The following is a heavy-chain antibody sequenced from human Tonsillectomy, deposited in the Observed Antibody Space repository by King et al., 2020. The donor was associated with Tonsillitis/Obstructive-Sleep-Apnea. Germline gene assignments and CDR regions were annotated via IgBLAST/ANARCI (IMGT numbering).Heavy chain of an antibody. Sequence: QLVQSGAGVKKPGASVKVSCKASGYTFTDYFIHWVRQAPGQGLEWMGWINPNRGGTNYAQKFQGRVTMTRDTSIRTIYMELSRLRSDDTAVYYCASIAGEGYALPYYDDGMTVGGRETSSPVPS. V-gene: IGHV1-2*02. CDR1: GYTFTDYF. D-gene: IGHD1-1*01. CDR2: INPNRGGT. CDR3: ASIAGEGYALPYYDDGMTV. J-gene: IGHJ6*04.